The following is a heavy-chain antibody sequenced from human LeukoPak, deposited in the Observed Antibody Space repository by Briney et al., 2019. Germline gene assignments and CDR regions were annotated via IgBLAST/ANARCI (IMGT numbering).Heavy chain of an antibody. J-gene: IGHJ4*02. Sequence: PGGSLRLSCAASGFTFSSYSMNWVRQAPGKGLEWVSSISSSSSYIYYADSVEGRFTISRDNAESSLYLQMNSLRDEDTAIYYCARDSGYSYGHGFDYWGQGTLVTVSS. D-gene: IGHD5-18*01. CDR1: GFTFSSYS. V-gene: IGHV3-21*01. CDR3: ARDSGYSYGHGFDY. CDR2: ISSSSSYI.